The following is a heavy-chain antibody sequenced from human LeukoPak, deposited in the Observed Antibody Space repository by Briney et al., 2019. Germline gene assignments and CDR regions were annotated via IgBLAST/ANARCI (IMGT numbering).Heavy chain of an antibody. D-gene: IGHD5-18*01. CDR1: GYTFTGYY. CDR3: ARTRGGYSYGYPGYFQH. J-gene: IGHJ1*01. Sequence: GASVKVSCKASGYTFTGYYMHWVRQAPGQGLEWMGWINPNSGGTNYAQKFQGRVTMTGDTSITTAYMELSRLTSDDTAVYYCARTRGGYSYGYPGYFQHWGQGTLVTVSS. CDR2: INPNSGGT. V-gene: IGHV1-2*02.